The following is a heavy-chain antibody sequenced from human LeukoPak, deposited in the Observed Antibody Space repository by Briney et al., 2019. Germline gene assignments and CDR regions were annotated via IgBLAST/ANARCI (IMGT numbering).Heavy chain of an antibody. J-gene: IGHJ4*02. CDR3: ARDVDSSGP. D-gene: IGHD3-22*01. CDR1: GASISTSY. V-gene: IGHV4-59*01. Sequence: SETLSLTCTVSGASISTSYWYWIRQPPGKGLEWIGYIHYSGDINYNPSLKSRVTISAYTSKNQLSLKLSSVTAADTAVYYCARDVDSSGPWGQGTLVTVSS. CDR2: IHYSGDI.